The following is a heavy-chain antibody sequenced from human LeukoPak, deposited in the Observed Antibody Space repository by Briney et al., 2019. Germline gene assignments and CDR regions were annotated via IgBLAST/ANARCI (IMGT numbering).Heavy chain of an antibody. D-gene: IGHD2-15*01. J-gene: IGHJ5*02. Sequence: GESLQISCKGSGYSFTSYWIGWVRQMPGKGLEWMGIIYPADSDIRYSPSFQGQVTISADKSISTAYLQWSSLKASDTAIYYCARQKYCSGGSCYTWFDPWGQGTLVIVSS. V-gene: IGHV5-51*01. CDR2: IYPADSDI. CDR1: GYSFTSYW. CDR3: ARQKYCSGGSCYTWFDP.